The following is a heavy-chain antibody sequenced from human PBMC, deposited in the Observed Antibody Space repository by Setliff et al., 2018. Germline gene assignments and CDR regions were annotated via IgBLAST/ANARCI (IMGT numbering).Heavy chain of an antibody. J-gene: IGHJ4*02. CDR3: ARGRYYESNSYYFPFDF. V-gene: IGHV4-61*09. Sequence: SETLSLTCTVSGGSISSGNYYWIWIRQPAGKALEWLGHIFARGSMNYNPSLXXXITXXXXXXXXXXXXXXXXXXXXDTAVYYCARGRYYESNSYYFPFDFWGQGMLVTVSS. D-gene: IGHD3-22*01. CDR1: GGSISSGNYY. CDR2: IFARGSM.